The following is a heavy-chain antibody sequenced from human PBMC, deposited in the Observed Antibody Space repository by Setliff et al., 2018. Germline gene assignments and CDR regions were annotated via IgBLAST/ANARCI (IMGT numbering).Heavy chain of an antibody. D-gene: IGHD3-10*01. V-gene: IGHV3-7*01. J-gene: IGHJ6*03. CDR3: ARDPTRFTKFRGVSIRYFYMDV. Sequence: LSCSASGFTFGTSWMSWVRHVPGKGLEWVANIKADGSERFYGDSVRGRFIVSRDNAKNSLFLQIIDLRVEDTAVYYCARDPTRFTKFRGVSIRYFYMDVWGKGTTVTVSS. CDR2: IKADGSER. CDR1: GFTFGTSW.